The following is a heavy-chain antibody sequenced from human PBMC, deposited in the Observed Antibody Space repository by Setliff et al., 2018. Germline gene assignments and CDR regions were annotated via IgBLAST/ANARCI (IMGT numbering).Heavy chain of an antibody. D-gene: IGHD2-15*01. V-gene: IGHV3-53*01. CDR3: ARGYCSGGSGGSCYRLGDMDV. CDR1: GFTVSTNY. Sequence: AGGSLRLSCAASGFTVSTNYMTWVRQAPGKGLDWVSVIYGGGNIYYADSVKGRFTISRDSSKNMVYLQMNSLRAEDTAVYYCARGYCSGGSGGSCYRLGDMDVWGKGTTVTVSS. J-gene: IGHJ6*03. CDR2: IYGGGNI.